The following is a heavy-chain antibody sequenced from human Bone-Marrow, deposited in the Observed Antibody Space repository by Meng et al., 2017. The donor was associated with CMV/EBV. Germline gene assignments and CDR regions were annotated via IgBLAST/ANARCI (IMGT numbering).Heavy chain of an antibody. J-gene: IGHJ4*02. CDR2: INPSGGST. Sequence: ASVKVSCKASGYTFTSYYMHWVRQAPGQGLEWMGIINPSGGSTSYAQKFQGRVTMTRDTSTSTVYMELSSLRSEDTAVYYCARSISRVFGVVRPLDYWGQGTLVTVSS. CDR3: ARSISRVFGVVRPLDY. D-gene: IGHD3-3*01. V-gene: IGHV1-46*01. CDR1: GYTFTSYY.